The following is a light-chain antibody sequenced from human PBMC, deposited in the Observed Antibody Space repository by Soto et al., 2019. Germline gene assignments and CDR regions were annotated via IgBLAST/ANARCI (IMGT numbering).Light chain of an antibody. CDR1: QSVSSN. Sequence: EIVMTQSPATLSVSPGERATLSCRASQSVSSNLAWYQQKPGQAPRLLIYGASTRATGIPARSSGSGSGTEFTLPISSLQSEDFAVYYCQQYNNWPPTFGQGTKVEIK. CDR2: GAS. J-gene: IGKJ1*01. CDR3: QQYNNWPPT. V-gene: IGKV3-15*01.